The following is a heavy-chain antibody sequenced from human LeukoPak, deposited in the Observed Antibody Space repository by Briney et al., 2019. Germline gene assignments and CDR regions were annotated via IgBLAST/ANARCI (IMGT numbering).Heavy chain of an antibody. CDR3: ATSYDFWSGYYAY. CDR2: ISGSGGST. V-gene: IGHV3-23*01. Sequence: GGSLRLSCAASGFTFSSYAMSWVRQAPGKGLEWVSAISGSGGSTYYADSVKGRFAISRDNSKNTLYLQMNSLRAEDTAVYYCATSYDFWSGYYAYWGQGTLVTVSS. D-gene: IGHD3-3*01. J-gene: IGHJ4*02. CDR1: GFTFSSYA.